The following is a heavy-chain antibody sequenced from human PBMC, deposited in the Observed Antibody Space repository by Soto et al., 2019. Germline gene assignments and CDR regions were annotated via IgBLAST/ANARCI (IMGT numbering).Heavy chain of an antibody. J-gene: IGHJ4*02. D-gene: IGHD1-26*01. V-gene: IGHV3-23*01. CDR2: ISGSGGRT. CDR3: ARRGSGSYYDY. Sequence: EVQLLESGGGLVQPGGSLRLSCAASGFTFSSYAMRWVRQAAVKGLEWVSAISGSGGRTYYADSVKGRFTISRDNSKNTLYLQMNSLRAEDTAVYYCARRGSGSYYDYWGKGTLVTVSP. CDR1: GFTFSSYA.